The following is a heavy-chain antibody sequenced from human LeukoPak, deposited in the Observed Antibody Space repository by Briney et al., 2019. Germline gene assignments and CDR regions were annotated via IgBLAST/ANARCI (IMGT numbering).Heavy chain of an antibody. CDR1: GGSISSGGYS. D-gene: IGHD3-10*01. V-gene: IGHV4-30-2*01. CDR3: ASLYYYGSGSYLDY. Sequence: PSETLSLTCAVSGGSISSGGYSWSWIRQPPGKVLEWIGYIYHSGSTYYNPSLKSRVTISVDRSKNQFSLKLSSVTAADTAVYYCASLYYYGSGSYLDYWGQGTLVTVSS. CDR2: IYHSGST. J-gene: IGHJ4*02.